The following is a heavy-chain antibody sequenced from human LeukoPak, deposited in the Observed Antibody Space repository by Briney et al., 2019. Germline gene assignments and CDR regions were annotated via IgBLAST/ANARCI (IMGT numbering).Heavy chain of an antibody. CDR2: IYPGDSDT. Sequence: PGESLKISCKGSGYSFISYWIGWVRQMPGKGLEWMGIIYPGDSDTRYSPSFQGQVTISVDKSISTAYLQWSSLKASDSAMYYCARRMTIFGSGGGFDIWGQGTMVTVSS. CDR1: GYSFISYW. V-gene: IGHV5-51*01. J-gene: IGHJ3*02. CDR3: ARRMTIFGSGGGFDI. D-gene: IGHD3-3*01.